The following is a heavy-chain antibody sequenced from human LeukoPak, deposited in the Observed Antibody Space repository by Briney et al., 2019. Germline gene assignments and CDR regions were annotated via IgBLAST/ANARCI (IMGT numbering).Heavy chain of an antibody. D-gene: IGHD5-18*01. J-gene: IGHJ4*02. CDR2: ISAYNGNT. CDR3: VRDRGTWIQLWLIDY. Sequence: GASVKVSCKASGYTFTSYGISWVRQAPGQGLEWMGWISAYNGNTNYAQKFQGRVTVTTDTSTSTAYMELRSLRSDDTAVYYCVRDRGTWIQLWLIDYWGQGTLVTVSS. V-gene: IGHV1-18*01. CDR1: GYTFTSYG.